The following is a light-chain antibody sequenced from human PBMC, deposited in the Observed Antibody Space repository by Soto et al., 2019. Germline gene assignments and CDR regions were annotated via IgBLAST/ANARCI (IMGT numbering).Light chain of an antibody. Sequence: DIQMTQSPSSVSASVGDSVTITCRASERINTYLAWYQQQPGKAPKLLIYAASSLQSGVPSRFSGSGSGTEFTLTISNLQPEDFATYYCQQANSPPLTFGGGTKVEIK. V-gene: IGKV1-12*01. CDR2: AAS. CDR3: QQANSPPLT. CDR1: ERINTY. J-gene: IGKJ4*01.